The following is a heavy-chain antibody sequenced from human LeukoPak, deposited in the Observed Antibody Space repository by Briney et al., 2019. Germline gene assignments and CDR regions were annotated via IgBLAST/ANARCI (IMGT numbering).Heavy chain of an antibody. Sequence: SETLSLTCTVSGGSVSSYYWSWIRQPPGEGLEWIGYIYYSGSTNYNPSLKSRVTISVDTSKNQFSLKLSSVTAADTAVYYCARHEDHRTFDYWGQGTLVTVSS. CDR1: GGSVSSYY. J-gene: IGHJ4*02. D-gene: IGHD1-14*01. CDR3: ARHEDHRTFDY. CDR2: IYYSGST. V-gene: IGHV4-59*08.